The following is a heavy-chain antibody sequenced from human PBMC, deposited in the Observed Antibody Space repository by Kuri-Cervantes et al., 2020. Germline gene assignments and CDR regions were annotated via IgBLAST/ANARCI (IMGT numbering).Heavy chain of an antibody. J-gene: IGHJ5*02. D-gene: IGHD2-15*01. CDR2: INHSGST. V-gene: IGHV4-34*01. CDR1: GGSFSGYY. Sequence: GSLRLSCAVYGGSFSGYYWSWIRQPPGKGLEWIGEINHSGSTNYNPSLKSRVTISVDTSKNQFSLKLSSVTAADTAMYYCARGPFCGGGSCYLGWFDPWGQGTLVTVSS. CDR3: ARGPFCGGGSCYLGWFDP.